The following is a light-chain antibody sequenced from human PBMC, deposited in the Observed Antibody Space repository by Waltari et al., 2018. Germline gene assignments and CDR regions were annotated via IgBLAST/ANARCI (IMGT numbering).Light chain of an antibody. J-gene: IGLJ3*02. CDR2: RND. CDR3: VAWDDSLSATV. V-gene: IGLV1-47*01. Sequence: QSVLTPPHSASGTPGQRVTISCSGSSSTIGSNYVYWYQHLPGTAPKLLIYRNDQRPSGVPDRFSGSKSGTSASLAISELRSEDEADYYCVAWDDSLSATVFGGGTKLTVL. CDR1: SSTIGSNY.